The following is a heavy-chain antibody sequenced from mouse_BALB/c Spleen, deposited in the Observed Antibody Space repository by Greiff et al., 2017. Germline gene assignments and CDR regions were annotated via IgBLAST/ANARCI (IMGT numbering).Heavy chain of an antibody. V-gene: IGHV1S137*01. J-gene: IGHJ2*01. CDR1: GYTFTDYA. CDR2: ISTYYGDA. D-gene: IGHD1-1*01. CDR3: ARADTVVAGDYFDY. Sequence: QVQLQQSGAELVRPGVSVKISCKGSGYTFTDYAMHWVKQSHAKSLEWIGVISTYYGDASYNQKFKGKATMTVDKSSSTAYMELARLTSEDSAIYYCARADTVVAGDYFDYWGQGTTLTVSS.